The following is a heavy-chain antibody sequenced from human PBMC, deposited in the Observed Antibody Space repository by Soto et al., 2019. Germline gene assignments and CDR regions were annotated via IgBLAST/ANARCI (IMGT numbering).Heavy chain of an antibody. V-gene: IGHV3-9*01. CDR2: ISWNSGSI. J-gene: IGHJ4*02. D-gene: IGHD2-2*01. CDR3: AKGSCSSTSCYGLGWDY. CDR1: GFTFDDYA. Sequence: EVQLVESGGGLVQPGRSLRLSCAASGFTFDDYAMHWVRQAPGKGLEWVSGISWNSGSIGYADSVKGRFTISRDNAKNSLYLQMNSLRAEDTALYYRAKGSCSSTSCYGLGWDYWGQGTLVTVSS.